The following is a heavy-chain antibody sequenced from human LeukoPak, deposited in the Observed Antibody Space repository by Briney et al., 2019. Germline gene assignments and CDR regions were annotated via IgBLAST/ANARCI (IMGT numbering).Heavy chain of an antibody. V-gene: IGHV3-23*01. CDR3: ARESSGDAFDI. CDR2: ISGSGGST. D-gene: IGHD3-22*01. CDR1: GFTFSSYA. J-gene: IGHJ3*02. Sequence: PGGSLRLSCAASGFTFSSYAMTWVRQAPGKGLDWVSAISGSGGSTYYADSVKGRFTISRDNSKNTLYLQMGSLRAEDMAVYYCARESSGDAFDIWGQGTMVTVSS.